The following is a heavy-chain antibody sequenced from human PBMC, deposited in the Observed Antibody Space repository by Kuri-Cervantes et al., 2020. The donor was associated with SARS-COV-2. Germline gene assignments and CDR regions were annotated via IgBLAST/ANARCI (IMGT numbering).Heavy chain of an antibody. CDR2: TSADRTKE. CDR1: GLTLSGYG. D-gene: IGHD3-22*01. CDR3: ARDSDTTGYYWYFDL. V-gene: IGHV3-33*05. Sequence: GGSLRPSCAASGLTLSGYGIHWVRQAPGKALEWLAATSADRTKEYYLDSVKGRFAISRDNSKNTVYLQINSLRAEDTAVYYCARDSDTTGYYWYFDLWGRGTLVTVSS. J-gene: IGHJ2*01.